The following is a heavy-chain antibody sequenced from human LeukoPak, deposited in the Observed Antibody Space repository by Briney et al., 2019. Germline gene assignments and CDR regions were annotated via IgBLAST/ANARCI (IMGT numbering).Heavy chain of an antibody. J-gene: IGHJ3*02. V-gene: IGHV5-51*01. CDR2: IYPGDSDT. CDR1: GYSFTNYW. CDR3: ARQHYDFWSGSPRAFDI. Sequence: GESLKISCKGSGYSFTNYWIGWVRQMPGKGLEWMGIIYPGDSDTRYSPSFQGQVTISADKSISTAYLQWSSLKASDTAMYYCARQHYDFWSGSPRAFDIWGQGTMVTVSS. D-gene: IGHD3-3*01.